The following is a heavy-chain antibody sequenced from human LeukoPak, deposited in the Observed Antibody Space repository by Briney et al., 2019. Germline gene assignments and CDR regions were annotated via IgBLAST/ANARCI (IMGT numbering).Heavy chain of an antibody. CDR3: ARLTYYGSGSYYYFDF. CDR1: GGSLSGYY. D-gene: IGHD3-10*01. J-gene: IGHJ4*02. CDR2: IYTSGST. Sequence: SETLSLTCTVSGGSLSGYYWSWVRQPAGKGLEWIGRIYTSGSTNYHPSLKSRVTMSVDTSKNQFSLELSSVAAADTAVYFCARLTYYGSGSYYYFDFWGQGTLVTVSS. V-gene: IGHV4-4*07.